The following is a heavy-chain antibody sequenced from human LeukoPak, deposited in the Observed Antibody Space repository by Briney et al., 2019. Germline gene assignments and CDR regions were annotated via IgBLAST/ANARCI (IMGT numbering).Heavy chain of an antibody. CDR1: GFTFSSYG. D-gene: IGHD3-9*01. Sequence: PGGSLRLSCAASGFTFSSYGMHWVRQAPGKGLEWVAFIRYDGSNKYYADSVKGRFTISRDNSKNTLYLQMNSLRAEDTAVYYCAKVGSDDILTGYWGRVDYWGQGTLVTVSS. V-gene: IGHV3-30*02. CDR3: AKVGSDDILTGYWGRVDY. CDR2: IRYDGSNK. J-gene: IGHJ4*02.